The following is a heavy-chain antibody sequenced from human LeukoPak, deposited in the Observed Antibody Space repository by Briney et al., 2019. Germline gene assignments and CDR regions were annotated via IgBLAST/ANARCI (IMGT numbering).Heavy chain of an antibody. CDR2: MSSSSSTM. D-gene: IGHD6-19*01. V-gene: IGHV3-48*02. CDR3: ARGRYSGGWPYFDY. CDR1: GFTFSSYS. Sequence: GGSLRLSCAASGFTFSSYSMNWVRQAPGKGLEWVSYMSSSSSTMYYADSVKGRFTISRDNAKNSLYLRMNSLRDEDTAVYYCARGRYSGGWPYFDYWGQGTLVTVSS. J-gene: IGHJ4*02.